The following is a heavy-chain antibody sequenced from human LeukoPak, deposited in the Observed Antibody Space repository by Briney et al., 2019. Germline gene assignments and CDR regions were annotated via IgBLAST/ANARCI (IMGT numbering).Heavy chain of an antibody. CDR3: ARDRWEPLTVFDY. CDR2: ISSSSSYI. CDR1: GFTFSSYS. D-gene: IGHD1-26*01. V-gene: IGHV3-21*01. Sequence: GGTLRLSCAASGFTFSSYSMNWVRQAPGKGLEWVSCISSSSSYIYYADSVKGRFTISRDNAKNSLYLQMNRLRAEDTAVYYCARDRWEPLTVFDYWGQGTLVTVSS. J-gene: IGHJ4*02.